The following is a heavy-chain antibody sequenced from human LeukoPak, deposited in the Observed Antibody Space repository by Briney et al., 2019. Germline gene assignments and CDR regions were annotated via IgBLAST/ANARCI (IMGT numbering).Heavy chain of an antibody. CDR1: GYSISSGYY. J-gene: IGHJ4*02. CDR3: ARDLGDGYKQFFVY. Sequence: SETLSLTCTVSGYSISSGYYWSWIRQPAGKGLEWIGRIYTSGSTNYNPSLKSRVTISVDTSKSQFSLKLSSVTAADTAVYYCARDLGDGYKQFFVYWGQGTLVTVSS. V-gene: IGHV4-61*02. D-gene: IGHD5-24*01. CDR2: IYTSGST.